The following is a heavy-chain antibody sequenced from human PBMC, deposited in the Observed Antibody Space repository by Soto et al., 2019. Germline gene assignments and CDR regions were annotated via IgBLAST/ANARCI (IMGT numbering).Heavy chain of an antibody. CDR1: GFTFSNYG. D-gene: IGHD2-8*01. CDR2: VSANNGHT. V-gene: IGHV1-18*01. Sequence: ASVKDSCNASGFTFSNYGLNWVRQAPGQGLEWMGWVSANNGHTNYAQNLQGRVSMTTDTSTSTAYMELRGLTFDDTAVYYCARDIESVTAKHFFYYYAMDVWGQGTTVTVSS. CDR3: ARDIESVTAKHFFYYYAMDV. J-gene: IGHJ6*02.